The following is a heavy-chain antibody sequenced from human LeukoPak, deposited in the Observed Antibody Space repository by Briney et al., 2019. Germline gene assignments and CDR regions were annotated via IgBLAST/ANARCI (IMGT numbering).Heavy chain of an antibody. CDR3: ARKAGYYYGSGDY. J-gene: IGHJ4*02. CDR1: GFSFSSFA. D-gene: IGHD3-10*01. CDR2: ITGSGSNT. V-gene: IGHV3-23*01. Sequence: GGSLRLSCAASGFSFSSFAMSWVRQAPGKGLEWVSAITGSGSNTYYADSVKGRFTISRDNSKNTLYLQMNSLRAEDTAVYYCARKAGYYYGSGDYWGQGTLVTVSS.